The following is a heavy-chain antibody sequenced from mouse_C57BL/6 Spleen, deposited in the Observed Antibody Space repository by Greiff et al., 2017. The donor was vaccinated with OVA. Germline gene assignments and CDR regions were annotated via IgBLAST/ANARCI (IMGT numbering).Heavy chain of an antibody. CDR3: ASYDGYYVFAY. V-gene: IGHV1-26*01. D-gene: IGHD2-3*01. CDR2: INPNNGGT. CDR1: GYTFTDYY. J-gene: IGHJ3*01. Sequence: VQLQQSGPELVKPGASVKISCTASGYTFTDYYMHWVKQSHGKSLEWIGDINPNNGGTSYNQKFKGKATLTVDKSSSTAYMELRSLTSEDSAVYYCASYDGYYVFAYWGQGTLVTVSA.